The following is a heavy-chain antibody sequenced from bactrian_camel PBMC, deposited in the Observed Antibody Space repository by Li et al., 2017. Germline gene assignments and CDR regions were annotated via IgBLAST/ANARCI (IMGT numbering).Heavy chain of an antibody. Sequence: HVQLVESGGGLVHPGGSLRLSCAASGFTFNNYWINWVRQAPGKGLEWVAAINNAEAYTYYADSVKGRFTISRDSAKNTLYLQKNSLKPEDTAVYYCVRGDSLWVGYGYRTNPTDFGYWGQGTQVTVS. CDR3: VRGDSLWVGYGYRTNPTDFGY. V-gene: IGHV3S6*01. J-gene: IGHJ6*01. D-gene: IGHD5*01. CDR1: GFTFNNYW. CDR2: INNAEAYT.